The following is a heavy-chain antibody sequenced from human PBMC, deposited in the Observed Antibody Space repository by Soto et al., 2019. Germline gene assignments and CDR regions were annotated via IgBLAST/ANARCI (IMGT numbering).Heavy chain of an antibody. CDR1: GGSMSSYY. V-gene: IGHV4-59*01. J-gene: IGHJ4*02. D-gene: IGHD2-15*01. CDR2: ISYSGST. CDR3: ARADPDASVGY. Sequence: WETLSLTCTVSGGSMSSYYWTWLRQSPGRGLEWIGYISYSGSTYYNPSLKSRVTISEDTSKNQFSLRMNSMIAADTAVYYCARADPDASVGYWGKGTRVTVSS.